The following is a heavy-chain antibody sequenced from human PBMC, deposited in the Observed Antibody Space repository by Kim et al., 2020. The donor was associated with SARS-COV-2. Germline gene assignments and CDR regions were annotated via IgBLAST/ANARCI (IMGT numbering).Heavy chain of an antibody. D-gene: IGHD2-15*01. CDR1: GITFSSYW. J-gene: IGHJ4*02. Sequence: GGSLRLSCAASGITFSSYWLTWVRQGLGKGLEWVGNIKQDGGDKSSMDSVQGRFTISRDNAKNSHYLQLQSLRAETKAISYCMGRLAGDYWSQGTLVTV. CDR3: MGRLAGDY. CDR2: IKQDGGDK. V-gene: IGHV3-7*03.